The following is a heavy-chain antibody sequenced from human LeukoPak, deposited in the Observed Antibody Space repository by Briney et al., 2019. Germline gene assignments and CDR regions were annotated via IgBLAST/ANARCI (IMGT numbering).Heavy chain of an antibody. CDR1: GFTFSSYA. V-gene: IGHV3-23*01. CDR2: ITDSGAST. CDR3: AKGSRDGYNFDY. J-gene: IGHJ4*02. Sequence: GGSLRLSCAASGFTFSSYAMSWVGAGPGKGLEWVSAITDSGASTYYADSVKGRFTISRDNSKNTLYLQMNSLRAEDTAVYYCAKGSRDGYNFDYWGQGTLVTVSS. D-gene: IGHD5-24*01.